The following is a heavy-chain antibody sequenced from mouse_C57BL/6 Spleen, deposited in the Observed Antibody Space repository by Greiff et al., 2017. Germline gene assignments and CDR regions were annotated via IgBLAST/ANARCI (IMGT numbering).Heavy chain of an antibody. J-gene: IGHJ3*01. D-gene: IGHD2-2*01. CDR3: ERCGNGYDTMDY. CDR2: IYPGSGRT. V-gene: IGHV1-9*01. Sequence: VQLQQSGAELTKPGASVTLSCKASGYTFTGYWMQWVKQRPGHGLEWIGAIYPGSGRTNYNQTFKGKAKLTADTASNTAYMELSSLTTEDSAIYDCERCGNGYDTMDYWGQGTPVTVSS. CDR1: GYTFTGYW.